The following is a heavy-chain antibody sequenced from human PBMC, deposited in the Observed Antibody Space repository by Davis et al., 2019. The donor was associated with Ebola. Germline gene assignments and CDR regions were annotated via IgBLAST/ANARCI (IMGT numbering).Heavy chain of an antibody. V-gene: IGHV4-59*06. CDR1: GGSISSYY. D-gene: IGHD3-3*01. CDR3: ARGPYGSDFWSGYSDYYYYGMDV. CDR2: IYYSGST. J-gene: IGHJ6*02. Sequence: PSETLSLTCTVSGGSISSYYWSWIRQHPGKGLEWIGYIYYSGSTYYNPSLKSRVTISVDTSKNQFSLKLSSVTAADTAVYYCARGPYGSDFWSGYSDYYYYGMDVWGQGTTVTVSS.